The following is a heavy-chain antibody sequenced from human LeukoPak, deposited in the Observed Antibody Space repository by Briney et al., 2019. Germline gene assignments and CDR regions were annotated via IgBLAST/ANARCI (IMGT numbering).Heavy chain of an antibody. V-gene: IGHV4-59*01. D-gene: IGHD6-19*01. CDR2: IYYSGST. Sequence: PSETPSLTCTVSGGSISSSYWSWIRQPPGKGLEWIAYIYYSGSTNYNPSLKSRVTISVDTSKNQFSLKLSSVTAADTAVYYCAKFRSGWYYFDYWGQGTLVTVSS. CDR3: AKFRSGWYYFDY. J-gene: IGHJ4*02. CDR1: GGSISSSY.